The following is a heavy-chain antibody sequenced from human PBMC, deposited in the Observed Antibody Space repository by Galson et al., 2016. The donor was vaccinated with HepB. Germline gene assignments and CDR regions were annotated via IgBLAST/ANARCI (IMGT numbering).Heavy chain of an antibody. V-gene: IGHV3-30*03. J-gene: IGHJ4*02. Sequence: SLRLSCAASGFSFRSFGIHWVRQAPGKGLEWVAVISYDGSAKYYADSVQGRFTISRDNAKNSLSLQMNSLRAEDTAVYYCARGVGFYTWGQGTRVTVSS. CDR2: ISYDGSAK. CDR3: ARGVGFYT. CDR1: GFSFRSFG. D-gene: IGHD3-3*01.